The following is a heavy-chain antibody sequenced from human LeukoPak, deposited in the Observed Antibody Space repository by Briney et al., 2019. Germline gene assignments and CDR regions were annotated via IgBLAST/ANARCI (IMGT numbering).Heavy chain of an antibody. CDR3: ARSVVVTAAIDY. CDR1: GGTFSSYA. J-gene: IGHJ4*02. D-gene: IGHD2-21*02. Sequence: SVKVSCKASGGTFSSYAISWVRQAPGQGLEWMGRIIPILGIANYVQKFQGRVTITADKSTSTAYMELSSLRSEDTAVYYCARSVVVTAAIDYWGQGTLVTVSS. CDR2: IIPILGIA. V-gene: IGHV1-69*04.